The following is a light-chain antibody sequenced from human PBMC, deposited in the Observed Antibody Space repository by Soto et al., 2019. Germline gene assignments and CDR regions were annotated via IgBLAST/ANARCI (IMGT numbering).Light chain of an antibody. V-gene: IGKV1-5*03. CDR3: EHSNSYSNT. CDR2: KAS. Sequence: IKMSQSASSVSSSIGDRVTITCRARQTISSWLAWYQQKPGKDPKLLIYKASTLKSGVPSRFSGSGSGTEFTLTISSLQPDDGATDKCEHSNSYSNTF. CDR1: QTISSW. J-gene: IGKJ4*02.